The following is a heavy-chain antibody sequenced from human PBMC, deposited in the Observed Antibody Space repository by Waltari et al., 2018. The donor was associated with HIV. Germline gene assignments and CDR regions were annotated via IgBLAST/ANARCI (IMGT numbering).Heavy chain of an antibody. V-gene: IGHV3-15*01. CDR3: TTAPDY. Sequence: EVQLVESGGGLVKPGGSLRLSCAASGFTLSNAGRTWVRQSPGKGLEVVGRIKSRADGGTTDHAAPVKDRFTIARDDSKSTLFLQMNSLKTEDTAVYYCTTAPDYWGQGTLVTGSS. CDR2: IKSRADGGTT. J-gene: IGHJ4*02. CDR1: GFTLSNAG.